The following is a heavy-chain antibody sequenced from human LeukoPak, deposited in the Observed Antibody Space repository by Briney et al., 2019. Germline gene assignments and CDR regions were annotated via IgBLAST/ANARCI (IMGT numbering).Heavy chain of an antibody. V-gene: IGHV3-23*01. CDR2: ISGSGGST. CDR1: GFTFSSYA. J-gene: IGHJ4*02. D-gene: IGHD4-11*01. Sequence: GGSLRLSCAASGFTFSSYAMSWVRQAPGKGLEWVSAISGSGGSTYYADSVRGRFTISRDNSKNTLYLQMNSLRAEDTAVYYCAKSAGKTMTKSTFDYWGQGILVTVSS. CDR3: AKSAGKTMTKSTFDY.